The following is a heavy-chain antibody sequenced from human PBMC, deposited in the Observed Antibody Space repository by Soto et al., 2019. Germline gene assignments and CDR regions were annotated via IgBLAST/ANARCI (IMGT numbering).Heavy chain of an antibody. V-gene: IGHV1-3*01. D-gene: IGHD1-26*01. CDR2: INAGNGNT. CDR1: GYTFTSYA. J-gene: IGHJ4*02. Sequence: RASVKVSCKASGYTFTSYAMHWVRQAPGQRLEWMGWINAGNGNTKYSQKFQGRVTITRDTSASTAYMELSSLRSEDTAVYYCARDIGLGRPLYYFDYWGQGTLVTVSS. CDR3: ARDIGLGRPLYYFDY.